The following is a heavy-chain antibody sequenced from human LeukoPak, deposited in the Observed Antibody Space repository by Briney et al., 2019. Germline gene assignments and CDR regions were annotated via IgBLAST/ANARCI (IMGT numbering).Heavy chain of an antibody. CDR2: IDHSGST. D-gene: IGHD2-15*01. CDR3: ARGGRSLVAAQFDL. CDR1: GGSFSGYY. V-gene: IGHV4-34*01. J-gene: IGHJ2*01. Sequence: SETLSLTCAVYGGSFSGYYWSWLRQPPGKGLEWIGEIDHSGSTNYNPSLKSRVTISVDTSKNQFSLKLSSVTAADTAVYYCARGGRSLVAAQFDLWGRGTLVTVSS.